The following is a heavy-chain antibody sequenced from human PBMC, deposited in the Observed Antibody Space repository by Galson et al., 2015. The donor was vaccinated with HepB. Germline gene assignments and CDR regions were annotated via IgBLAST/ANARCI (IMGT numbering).Heavy chain of an antibody. V-gene: IGHV3-53*01. CDR1: GFTVSSNY. CDR2: IYSGGST. Sequence: VQLLESGGGLVQPGGSLRLSCAASGFTVSSNYMSWVRQAPGKGLEWVSVIYSGGSTYYADSVRGRFTISRDNSKNTLYLQMNSLRAEDTAVYYCARSGYSGYGDYWGQGTLVTVSS. CDR3: ARSGYSGYGDY. D-gene: IGHD5-12*01. J-gene: IGHJ4*02.